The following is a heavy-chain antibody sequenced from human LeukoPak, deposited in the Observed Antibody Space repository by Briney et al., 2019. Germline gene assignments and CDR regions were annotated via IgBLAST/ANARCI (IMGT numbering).Heavy chain of an antibody. J-gene: IGHJ4*02. Sequence: PGGSLRLSCAASGFTFSSYAMHWVRQAPGKGLEWVAVISYDGSNKYYADSVKGRFTISRDNSKNSLYLQMNSLRAEDTAVYYCAVSPTSWNYDRSRDRAFDYWGQGTLVTVSS. D-gene: IGHD3-22*01. V-gene: IGHV3-30-3*01. CDR2: ISYDGSNK. CDR1: GFTFSSYA. CDR3: AVSPTSWNYDRSRDRAFDY.